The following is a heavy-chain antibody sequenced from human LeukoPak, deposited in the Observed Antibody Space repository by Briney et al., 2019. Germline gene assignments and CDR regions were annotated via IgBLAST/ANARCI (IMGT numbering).Heavy chain of an antibody. Sequence: GGSLRLSCAASGFTFSSYGMHWVRQAPGKGLEWVAVISYDGSNKYYADSVKGRFTISRDNSKNTLYLQMNSLRAEDTAVYYCAKDQRFGGDYYGSGSYYNSAFDIWGQGTMVTVSS. J-gene: IGHJ3*02. CDR3: AKDQRFGGDYYGSGSYYNSAFDI. D-gene: IGHD3-10*01. CDR2: ISYDGSNK. CDR1: GFTFSSYG. V-gene: IGHV3-30*18.